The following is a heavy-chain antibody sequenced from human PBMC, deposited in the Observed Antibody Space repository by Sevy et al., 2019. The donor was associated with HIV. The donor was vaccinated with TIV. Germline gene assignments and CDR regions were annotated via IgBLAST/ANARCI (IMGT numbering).Heavy chain of an antibody. CDR1: GYIFSDYN. V-gene: IGHV1-2*06. Sequence: ASVTVSCKTTGYIFSDYNMHWVRQAPGQGLEWMALINPNSGVTIYAQKFRGRVSLTRDTSMSTAYMELSALTSDDTAVYYCVREDINAPRTLLSFDIWGQGTMVTVS. D-gene: IGHD3-3*01. J-gene: IGHJ3*02. CDR3: VREDINAPRTLLSFDI. CDR2: INPNSGVT.